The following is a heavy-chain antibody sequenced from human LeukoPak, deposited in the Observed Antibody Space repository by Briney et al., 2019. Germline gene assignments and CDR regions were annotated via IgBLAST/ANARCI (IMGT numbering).Heavy chain of an antibody. CDR1: GFTFSSYA. CDR2: VSGSGGTT. CDR3: ARDADILRGGLQDYYYGMDV. J-gene: IGHJ6*02. D-gene: IGHD3-9*01. Sequence: PGGSLRLSCAASGFTFSSYAMSWVRQAPGKGLEWVSGVSGSGGTTYYADSVKGRFTISRDNSKNTLYLQMNSLRAEDTAVYYCARDADILRGGLQDYYYGMDVWGQGTTVTVSS. V-gene: IGHV3-23*01.